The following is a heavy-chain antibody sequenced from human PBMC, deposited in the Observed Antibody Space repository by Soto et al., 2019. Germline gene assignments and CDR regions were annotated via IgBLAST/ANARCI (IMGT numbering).Heavy chain of an antibody. CDR3: ARVLSSSDYYYMDV. Sequence: GGSLRLSCAASGFTFSSYDMHWVRQATGKGLEWVSAIGTAGDTYYPGSVKGRFTISRENAKNSLYLQMNSLRAGDTAVYYCARVLSSSDYYYMDVWGKGTTVTVSS. V-gene: IGHV3-13*01. CDR2: IGTAGDT. J-gene: IGHJ6*03. D-gene: IGHD6-6*01. CDR1: GFTFSSYD.